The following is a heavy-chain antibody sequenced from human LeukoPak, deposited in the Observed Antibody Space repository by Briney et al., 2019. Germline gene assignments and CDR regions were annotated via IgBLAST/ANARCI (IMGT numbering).Heavy chain of an antibody. CDR2: IYGSTSA. D-gene: IGHD4-17*01. J-gene: IGHJ4*02. CDR1: GFTVSSNY. Sequence: GGSLRLSCAASGFTVSSNYINWVRQAPGKVLEWVSLIYGSTSADYADSVKGRFTISRDTSMNTVYLQMNSLRAEDTAVYYCARLNFGDDYWGQGTLVSVSS. CDR3: ARLNFGDDY. V-gene: IGHV3-66*01.